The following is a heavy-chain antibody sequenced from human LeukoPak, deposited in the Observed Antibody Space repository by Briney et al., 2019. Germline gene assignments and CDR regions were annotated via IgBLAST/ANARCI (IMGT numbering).Heavy chain of an antibody. D-gene: IGHD5-18*01. CDR1: GFTFSNYA. CDR3: ARDRADGYNYGDYFDN. CDR2: IYGSSRT. Sequence: PGGSLRLSCAASGFTFSNYAMSWVRQGPGKGLEWVSVIYGSSRTYYADSVKGRFTISRDNSKNTVYLQMDSLRAEDTAVYYCARDRADGYNYGDYFDNWGQGTLVTVSS. J-gene: IGHJ4*02. V-gene: IGHV3-66*01.